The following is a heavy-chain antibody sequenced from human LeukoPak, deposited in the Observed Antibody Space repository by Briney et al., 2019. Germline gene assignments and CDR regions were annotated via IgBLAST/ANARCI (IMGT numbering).Heavy chain of an antibody. CDR1: GGAISSYY. CDR2: IYYSGST. CDR3: ARQTRNWFDP. Sequence: SETLSLTCTVSGGAISSYYWSWIRQPPGKGLEWIGYIYYSGSTNYNPSLKSRVTISVDTSKNQSSLKLSSVTAADTAVYYCARQTRNWFDPWGQGTLVTVSS. J-gene: IGHJ5*02. V-gene: IGHV4-59*08.